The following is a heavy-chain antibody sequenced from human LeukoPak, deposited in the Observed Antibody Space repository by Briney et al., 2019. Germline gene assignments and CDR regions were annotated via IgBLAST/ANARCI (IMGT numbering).Heavy chain of an antibody. D-gene: IGHD2-15*01. CDR1: GFTFSSDA. CDR3: AKDRGRTWVQVAN. V-gene: IGHV3-23*01. CDR2: ISGSGGST. J-gene: IGHJ4*02. Sequence: PGGSLRLSCIGTGFTFSSDAMGWVRRAPGKGLEWVSGISGSGGSTYYADSVKGRFTISRDNSKNTLYLQMNSLRVEDTAVYYCAKDRGRTWVQVANWGQGTLVTVSS.